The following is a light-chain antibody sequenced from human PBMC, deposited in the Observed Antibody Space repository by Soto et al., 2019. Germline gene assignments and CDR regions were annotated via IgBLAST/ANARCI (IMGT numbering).Light chain of an antibody. J-gene: IGKJ3*01. Sequence: DIQMTQSPSSLSASVGDRVTITCRASQSISSYLNWYQQKPGKAPKFLIYAASSLQSGVPSRFSGSGSGTDFTLTISSLQPEDFATYYCQQSYNTPLTFGPGTKVDI. CDR3: QQSYNTPLT. CDR2: AAS. CDR1: QSISSY. V-gene: IGKV1-39*01.